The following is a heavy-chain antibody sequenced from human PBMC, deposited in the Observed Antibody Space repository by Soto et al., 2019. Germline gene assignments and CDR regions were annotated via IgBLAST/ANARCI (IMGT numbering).Heavy chain of an antibody. V-gene: IGHV1-69*01. J-gene: IGHJ4*02. CDR2: IIPIFGTA. D-gene: IGHD5-18*01. CDR3: ARDGGYSHGPTGDY. Sequence: QVQLVQSGAEVKKPGSSVKVSCKASGGTFSSYAISWVRQAPGQGLEWMGGIIPIFGTANYAQKFQGRVTITADESTSTAYVELSSLRSEDTAVYYCARDGGYSHGPTGDYWGQGTLVTVSS. CDR1: GGTFSSYA.